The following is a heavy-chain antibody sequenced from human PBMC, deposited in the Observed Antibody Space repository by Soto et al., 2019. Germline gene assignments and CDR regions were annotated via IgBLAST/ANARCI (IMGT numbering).Heavy chain of an antibody. Sequence: QVQLQQWGAGLLKPSETLSLTCAVYGESFSGYYWSWIRQPPGKGLEWIGEINYSGSTNYNPSLKSRVTISVDTSKNQFSLKLSSVTAADTAVYYCARGATSFWERPGWFQPWGQGTLVTVSS. CDR1: GESFSGYY. CDR2: INYSGST. J-gene: IGHJ1*01. V-gene: IGHV4-34*01. CDR3: ARGATSFWERPGWFQP. D-gene: IGHD1-26*01.